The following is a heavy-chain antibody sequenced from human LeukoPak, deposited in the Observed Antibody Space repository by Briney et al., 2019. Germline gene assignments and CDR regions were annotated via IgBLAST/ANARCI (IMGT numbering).Heavy chain of an antibody. V-gene: IGHV4-30-4*01. CDR1: VGSISSGDYY. D-gene: IGHD1/OR15-1a*01. CDR3: ASDREHTLSI. CDR2: IYYSGST. Sequence: SQTLSLTCTVSVGSISSGDYYWTWIRQPPGKGLEWIGHIYYSGSTYYNPSLESRVTITVDTSKNQFSLKLRSVTAADTAVYYCASDREHTLSIWGQVTLVTVSS. J-gene: IGHJ4*02.